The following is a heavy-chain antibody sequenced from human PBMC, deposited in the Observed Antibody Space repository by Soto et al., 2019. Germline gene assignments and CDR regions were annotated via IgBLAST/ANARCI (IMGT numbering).Heavy chain of an antibody. V-gene: IGHV4-39*01. CDR3: ARHLSGSQHAYDYGMAV. Sequence: PSETLCLTCTVSGGSISSYTSYWGWIRQPPGKGLEWIGSIYYTGSTYYNPSLKRRVAISADTSKNQLSLKLTSVTAEETAVYYCARHLSGSQHAYDYGMAVWGQGTTVTVSS. D-gene: IGHD1-26*01. CDR1: GGSISSYTSY. CDR2: IYYTGST. J-gene: IGHJ6*02.